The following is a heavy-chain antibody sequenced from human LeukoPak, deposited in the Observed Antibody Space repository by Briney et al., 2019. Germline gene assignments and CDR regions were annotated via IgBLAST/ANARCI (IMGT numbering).Heavy chain of an antibody. CDR2: ISSSSSYI. Sequence: GGSLRLSCAASGFTFSSYSMTWVRQAPGKGLEWVSSISSSSSYIYYADSVKGRFTISRDNAKNSLYLQMNSLRAEDPAVYYCARVPTYYYDSSGQVDYWGQGTLVTVSS. D-gene: IGHD3-22*01. CDR3: ARVPTYYYDSSGQVDY. CDR1: GFTFSSYS. J-gene: IGHJ4*02. V-gene: IGHV3-21*01.